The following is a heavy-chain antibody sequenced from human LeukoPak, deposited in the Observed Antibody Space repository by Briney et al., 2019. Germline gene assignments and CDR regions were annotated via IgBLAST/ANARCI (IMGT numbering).Heavy chain of an antibody. CDR2: VYYTGST. Sequence: PSETLSLTCTVSGASISSYYWSWIRQPPGKGLEWIGYVYYTGSTNYNPSLKSRVTISLDTSKNQFSLRLRSVTAADTAVYYCARDGRFPPEVLPRYFDYWGQGTLVTVSS. J-gene: IGHJ4*02. V-gene: IGHV4-59*01. CDR1: GASISSYY. CDR3: ARDGRFPPEVLPRYFDY. D-gene: IGHD1-26*01.